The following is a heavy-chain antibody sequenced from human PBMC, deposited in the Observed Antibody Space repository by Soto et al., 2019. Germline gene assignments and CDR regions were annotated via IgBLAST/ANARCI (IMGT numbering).Heavy chain of an antibody. Sequence: QVQLQESGPGLVKPSGTLSLTCAVSGGSISSSNWWSWVRQPPGKGLEWIGGIYHSGSTHYNPSLKRRVTTSVDKSKHHFALKLSSVTAADTAVHYCARAYDYSSNWFDPWGKGTLATASS. CDR2: IYHSGST. CDR1: GGSISSSNW. J-gene: IGHJ5*02. V-gene: IGHV4-4*02. CDR3: ARAYDYSSNWFDP. D-gene: IGHD4-4*01.